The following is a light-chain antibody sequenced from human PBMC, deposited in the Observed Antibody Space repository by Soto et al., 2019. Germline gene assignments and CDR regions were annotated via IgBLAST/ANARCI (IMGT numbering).Light chain of an antibody. CDR3: QHYNSYSEA. CDR2: KAS. CDR1: QTISSW. J-gene: IGKJ1*01. V-gene: IGKV1-5*03. Sequence: DIQMIQSHSTLSGSVGDRVTITCRAGQTISSWLAWYQQKPGKAPKLLIYKASTLKSGVPSRFSGSGSGTEFTLTISSLQPDDFATYYCQHYNSYSEAFGQGTKVDI.